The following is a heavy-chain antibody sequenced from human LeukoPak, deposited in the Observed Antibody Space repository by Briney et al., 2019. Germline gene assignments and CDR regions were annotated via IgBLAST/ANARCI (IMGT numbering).Heavy chain of an antibody. D-gene: IGHD3-22*01. CDR3: ARANYYDSSGLQGDWFDP. J-gene: IGHJ5*02. CDR2: IFHSGST. V-gene: IGHV4-38-2*02. Sequence: SSETLSLTCTVSGYFISSGYYWVWIRQPPGKGLEWIGSIFHSGSTYYNPSLKSRVTMSVDTSKNQFSLKLASVTAADTAVYYCARANYYDSSGLQGDWFDPWGQGTLVTVSS. CDR1: GYFISSGYY.